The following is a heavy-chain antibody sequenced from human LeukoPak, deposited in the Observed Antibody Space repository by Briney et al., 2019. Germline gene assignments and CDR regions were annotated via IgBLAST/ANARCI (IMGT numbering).Heavy chain of an antibody. CDR3: AREGHSSWYDFDY. Sequence: GGSLRLTCAASGFTFSDYYMSWIRQAPATGLELVSYISSSSSYTNYADSVKGRFTISRDNAKNSLYLQMNSLRAEDTAVYYCAREGHSSWYDFDYWGQGTLVTVSS. J-gene: IGHJ4*02. CDR2: ISSSSSYT. V-gene: IGHV3-11*05. CDR1: GFTFSDYY. D-gene: IGHD6-13*01.